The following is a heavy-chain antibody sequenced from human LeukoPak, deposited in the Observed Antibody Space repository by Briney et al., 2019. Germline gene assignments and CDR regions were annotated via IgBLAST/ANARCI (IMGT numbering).Heavy chain of an antibody. Sequence: GGSLRLSCAASRFSFSNYWMHWVGQAPGKGLVWVSRVKSDGSNPSYADSVKGRFTISRDNAENMLYLQMNTLGAEDTAVYYCARDIVSGSGSLDYWGQGTLVAVSS. V-gene: IGHV3-74*01. J-gene: IGHJ4*02. CDR3: ARDIVSGSGSLDY. CDR1: RFSFSNYW. CDR2: VKSDGSNP. D-gene: IGHD3-10*01.